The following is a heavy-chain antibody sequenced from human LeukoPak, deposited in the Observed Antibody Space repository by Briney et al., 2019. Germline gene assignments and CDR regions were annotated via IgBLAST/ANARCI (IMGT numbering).Heavy chain of an antibody. CDR1: GFTFSSYA. D-gene: IGHD3-3*01. CDR3: AKLGDFWSGYLDY. V-gene: IGHV3-23*01. J-gene: IGHJ4*02. CDR2: ISGSGGST. Sequence: GGSLRLSCAASGFTFSSYAMSWVRQAPGKGLEWVSGISGSGGSTYYADSVKGRFTISRDNSKNTLYLQMNSLRAEDTAVYYRAKLGDFWSGYLDYWGQGTLVTVSS.